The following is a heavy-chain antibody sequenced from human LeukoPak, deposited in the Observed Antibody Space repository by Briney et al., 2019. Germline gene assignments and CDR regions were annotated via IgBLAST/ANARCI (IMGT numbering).Heavy chain of an antibody. CDR3: ARAFYPGYYSYMAV. CDR1: GGSISGSTYY. D-gene: IGHD3-3*02. V-gene: IGHV4-39*07. Sequence: MASETLSLTCTVSGGSISGSTYYWGWIRQTPGKGLEWIGSIYYSGSTYYNPSLKSRVTISVDTSKNQFSLKLSSVTAADTAVYYCARAFYPGYYSYMAVWGKGTTVTVSS. J-gene: IGHJ6*03. CDR2: IYYSGST.